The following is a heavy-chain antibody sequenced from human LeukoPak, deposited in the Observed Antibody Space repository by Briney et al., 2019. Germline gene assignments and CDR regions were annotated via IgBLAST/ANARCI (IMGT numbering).Heavy chain of an antibody. CDR1: GFTFSNYA. CDR3: AKRARYNSARATGFDS. J-gene: IGHJ4*02. Sequence: GGSLRLSCAASGFTFSNYAMGWVRQAPGKGLEWVSTIRDSGAYGFYADSVKGRFTISRDNSNNLVYLQMNNLRAEDTAEYYCAKRARYNSARATGFDSWGQGTQVTVS. CDR2: IRDSGAYG. D-gene: IGHD6-19*01. V-gene: IGHV3-23*01.